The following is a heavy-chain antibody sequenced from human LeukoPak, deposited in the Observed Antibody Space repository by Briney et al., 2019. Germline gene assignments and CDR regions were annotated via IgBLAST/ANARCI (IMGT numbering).Heavy chain of an antibody. D-gene: IGHD6-13*01. J-gene: IGHJ3*02. CDR1: GGTFSSYA. CDR2: IIPIFGTA. V-gene: IGHV1-69*05. Sequence: SVKVSCKASGGTFSSYAISWVRQAPGQGLEWMGGIIPIFGTANYAQKFQGRVTITTDESTSTAYMELSSLRSEDTAVYYCARYWGAAAGPENGAFDIWGQGTMVTVSS. CDR3: ARYWGAAAGPENGAFDI.